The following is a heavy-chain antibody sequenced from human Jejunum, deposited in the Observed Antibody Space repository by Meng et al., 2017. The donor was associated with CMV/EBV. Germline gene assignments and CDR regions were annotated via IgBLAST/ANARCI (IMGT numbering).Heavy chain of an antibody. D-gene: IGHD7-27*01. J-gene: IGHJ5*02. CDR3: LGGHYTGA. CDR1: GFTFSNFW. CDR2: KKNDGSAM. V-gene: IGHV3-7*01. Sequence: LSCAASGFTFSNFWLSWVRQAPGKGLEWVANKKNDGSAMYYVDSVKGRFTISRDNAKSSLYLQMNSLRAEDTAVYYCLGGHYTGAWGQGTLVTVSS.